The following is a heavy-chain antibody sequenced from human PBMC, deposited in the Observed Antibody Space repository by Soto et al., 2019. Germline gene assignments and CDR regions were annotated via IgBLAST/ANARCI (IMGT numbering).Heavy chain of an antibody. CDR3: ANSGVFTRRLDY. J-gene: IGHJ4*02. V-gene: IGHV4-30-4*01. CDR1: GGSISSGDYY. Sequence: PSETLSLTCTVSGGSISSGDYYWSWIRQPPGKGLEWIGYIYYSGGTYYNPPLKSRISISVDTSKNQFSLKMNSVTAADTAVYYCANSGVFTRRLDYWGQGTLVTVSS. D-gene: IGHD3-10*01. CDR2: IYYSGGT.